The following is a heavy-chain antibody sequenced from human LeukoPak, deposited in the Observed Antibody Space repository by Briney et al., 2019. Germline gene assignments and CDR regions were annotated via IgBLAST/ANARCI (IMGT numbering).Heavy chain of an antibody. Sequence: ASVKVSCKASGYTFTSYDINWERQATGQGLEWMGWMNPNSGNTGYAQKFQGRVTITRNTSISTAYMELSSLRSEDTAVYYCARIDGGGTGIQGFDPWGQGTLVTVSS. CDR3: ARIDGGGTGIQGFDP. CDR2: MNPNSGNT. J-gene: IGHJ5*02. CDR1: GYTFTSYD. D-gene: IGHD3-16*01. V-gene: IGHV1-8*03.